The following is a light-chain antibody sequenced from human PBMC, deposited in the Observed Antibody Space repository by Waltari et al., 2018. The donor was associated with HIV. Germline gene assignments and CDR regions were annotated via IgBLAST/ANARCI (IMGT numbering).Light chain of an antibody. J-gene: IGLJ3*02. CDR2: RSN. CDR3: ATWDDSLSGPV. V-gene: IGLV1-47*01. Sequence: QSVLTQPPSASGTPGQRVAISCSGSSSNIGSNYVYWYQQLPGTAPKVPIYRSNQRPEGVHDRVSGSKSGTSASLAISALRSEDEADYYCATWDDSLSGPVFGGGTKLTVL. CDR1: SSNIGSNY.